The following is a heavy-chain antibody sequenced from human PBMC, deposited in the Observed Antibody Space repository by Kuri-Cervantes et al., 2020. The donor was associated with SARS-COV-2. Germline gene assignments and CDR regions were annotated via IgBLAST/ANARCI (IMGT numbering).Heavy chain of an antibody. CDR1: GFTFSSYS. J-gene: IGHJ4*02. D-gene: IGHD3-9*01. CDR3: ARDSYDILTGYRGYYFDY. CDR2: ISSSSSYI. V-gene: IGHV3-21*01. Sequence: GGSLRLSCAASGFTFSSYSMNWVRQAPGKGLEWVSSISSSSSYIYYADSVEGRFTISRDNSKNTLYLQMNSLRAEDTAVHYCARDSYDILTGYRGYYFDYWGQGTLVTVSS.